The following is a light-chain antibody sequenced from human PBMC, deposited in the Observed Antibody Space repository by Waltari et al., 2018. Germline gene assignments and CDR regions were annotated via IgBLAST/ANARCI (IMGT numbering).Light chain of an antibody. CDR1: SSDVGGYNF. CDR3: SSYTSSTSVV. Sequence: QSALTQPASVSGSPGQSITISCTGTSSDVGGYNFVSWYQHHPGKAPKLLIYDVNHRPSGVSDRFSGSKSGNTASLTISGLQAEDEADYYCSSYTSSTSVVFGGGTQLTVL. CDR2: DVN. V-gene: IGLV2-14*03. J-gene: IGLJ2*01.